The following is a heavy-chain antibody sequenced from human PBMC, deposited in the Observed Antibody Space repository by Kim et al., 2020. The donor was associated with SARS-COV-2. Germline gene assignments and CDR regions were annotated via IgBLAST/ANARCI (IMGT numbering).Heavy chain of an antibody. J-gene: IGHJ6*02. CDR3: ARAGGGPLWNDYSNSITIRNYYYYGMDV. V-gene: IGHV4-39*01. CDR1: GGSISSSSYY. Sequence: SETLSLTCTVSGGSISSSSYYWGWIRQPPGKGLEWIGSIYYSGSTYYNPSLKSRVTISVDTSKNQFSLKLSSVTAADTAVYYCARAGGGPLWNDYSNSITIRNYYYYGMDVWGQGTTVTVSS. CDR2: IYYSGST. D-gene: IGHD4-4*01.